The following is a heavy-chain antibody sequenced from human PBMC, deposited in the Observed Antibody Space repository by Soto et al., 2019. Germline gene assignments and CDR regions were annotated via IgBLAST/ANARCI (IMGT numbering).Heavy chain of an antibody. V-gene: IGHV1-3*01. CDR2: INAGNGNT. CDR3: ARDPLSGSYPYYYYGMDV. J-gene: IGHJ6*02. CDR1: GYTFTSYA. Sequence: ASVKVSCKASGYTFTSYAMHWVRQAPGQRLEWMGWINAGNGNTKYSQKFQGRVTITRDTSASTAYMELSSLRSEDTAVYYCARDPLSGSYPYYYYGMDVWGQGTXVTVSS. D-gene: IGHD1-26*01.